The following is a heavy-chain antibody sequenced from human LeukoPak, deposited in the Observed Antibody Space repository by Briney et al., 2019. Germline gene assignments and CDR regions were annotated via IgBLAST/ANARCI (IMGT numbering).Heavy chain of an antibody. J-gene: IGHJ4*02. CDR2: ISGSDGST. V-gene: IGHV3-23*01. D-gene: IGHD2-15*01. CDR3: AKGRGYCTRGSCYSDY. Sequence: WGSLRLSCTASGWSFSSYAMSWVRQPPGKGLEWVSTISGSDGSTYYADSVNGGFTISGENSKNTLYLQMNSLRVEDTAIYYWAKGRGYCTRGSCYSDYWGQGTLVTVSS. CDR1: GWSFSSYA.